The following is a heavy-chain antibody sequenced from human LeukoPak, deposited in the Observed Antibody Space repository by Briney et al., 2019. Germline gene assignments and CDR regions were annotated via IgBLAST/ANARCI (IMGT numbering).Heavy chain of an antibody. CDR1: GFTFSSYA. Sequence: QAGGSLRLSCAASGFTFSSYAMHWVRQAPGKGLEWVAVISDDGSNKYYADSVKGRFTISRDNSKNTLYLQMNSLRDEDTAVYYCAREDVSRIWYNWFDPWGQGTLVTVSS. J-gene: IGHJ5*02. CDR3: AREDVSRIWYNWFDP. CDR2: ISDDGSNK. D-gene: IGHD2/OR15-2a*01. V-gene: IGHV3-30-3*01.